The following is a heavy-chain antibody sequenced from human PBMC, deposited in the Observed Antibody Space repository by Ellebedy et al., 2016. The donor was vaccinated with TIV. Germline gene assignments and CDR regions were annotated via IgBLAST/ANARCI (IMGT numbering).Heavy chain of an antibody. CDR1: GFTFSSYW. CDR2: IKQDGSEK. D-gene: IGHD4-17*01. CDR3: ARLQMTTTFNWFDP. J-gene: IGHJ5*02. Sequence: GGSLRLSXAASGFTFSSYWMSWVRQAPGKGLEWVANIKQDGSEKYYVDSVKGRFTISRDNAKNSPYLQMNSLRAEDTAVYYCARLQMTTTFNWFDPWGQGTLVTVSS. V-gene: IGHV3-7*03.